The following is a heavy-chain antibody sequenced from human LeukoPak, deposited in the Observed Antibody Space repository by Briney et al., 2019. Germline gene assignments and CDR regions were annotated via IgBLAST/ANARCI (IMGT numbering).Heavy chain of an antibody. CDR2: IYHSGST. CDR3: ARESYNEITMIVVPRGRWFDP. J-gene: IGHJ5*02. V-gene: IGHV4-4*02. D-gene: IGHD3-22*01. CDR1: GDSISSSNW. Sequence: PSGTLSLTCAVSGDSISSSNWWSWVRQPPGKGLEWIGEIYHSGSTNYNPSLKSRVTTSVDKSKNQFSLKLSSVTAADTAVYYCARESYNEITMIVVPRGRWFDPWGQGTLVTVSS.